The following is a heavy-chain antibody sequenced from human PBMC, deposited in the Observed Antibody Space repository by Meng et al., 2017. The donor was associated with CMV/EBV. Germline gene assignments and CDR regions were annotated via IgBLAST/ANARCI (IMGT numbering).Heavy chain of an antibody. Sequence: SETLSLTCAVYGGSFSGYYWSWIRQPPGKGLEWIGSIYYSGSTYYNPSLKSRVTISVDTSKNQFSLKLSSVTAADTAVYYCARGQWLPFDYWGQGTLVTVSS. CDR2: IYYSGST. J-gene: IGHJ4*02. CDR1: GGSFSGYY. V-gene: IGHV4-34*01. CDR3: ARGQWLPFDY. D-gene: IGHD6-19*01.